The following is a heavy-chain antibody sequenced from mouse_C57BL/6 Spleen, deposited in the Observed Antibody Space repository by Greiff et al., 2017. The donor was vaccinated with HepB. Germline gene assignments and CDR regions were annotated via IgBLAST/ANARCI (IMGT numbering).Heavy chain of an antibody. CDR3: ARPYDSYWYFDV. D-gene: IGHD2-3*01. CDR2: IYPGDGDT. CDR1: GYAFSSSW. J-gene: IGHJ1*03. V-gene: IGHV1-82*01. Sequence: VMLVESGPELVKPGASVKISCKASGYAFSSSWMNWVKQRPGKGLEWIGRIYPGDGDTNYNGKFKGKATLTADKSSSTAYMQLSSLTSEDSAVYFCARPYDSYWYFDVWGTGTTVTVSS.